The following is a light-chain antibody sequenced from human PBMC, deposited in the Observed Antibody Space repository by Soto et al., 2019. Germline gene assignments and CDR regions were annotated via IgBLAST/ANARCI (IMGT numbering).Light chain of an antibody. Sequence: QAVVTQPPSASGTPGQRVTISCSGSSSNFASNSVYWYQQVPGTAPKLLIYKSNQRPSGVADRFSGSKSGTSASLAISGLRSDDEADYYCVTWDDNLSCVLFGGGTKLTVL. CDR1: SSNFASNS. CDR2: KSN. V-gene: IGLV1-47*01. J-gene: IGLJ2*01. CDR3: VTWDDNLSCVL.